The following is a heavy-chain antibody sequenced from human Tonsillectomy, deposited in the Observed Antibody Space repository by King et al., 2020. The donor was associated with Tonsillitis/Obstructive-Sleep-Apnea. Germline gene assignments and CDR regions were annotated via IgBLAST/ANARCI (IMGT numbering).Heavy chain of an antibody. Sequence: VQLAESGGGLVKPGGSLRLSCAASGFTFSDYYMSWIRQAPGKGLEWVSYISSSSSYTNYADSVKGRFTISRDNAKNSLYLQMNSLRAEDTAVYYCARRNSGYDFFDYWGQGTLVTVSS. CDR2: ISSSSSYT. CDR3: ARRNSGYDFFDY. J-gene: IGHJ4*02. V-gene: IGHV3-11*05. CDR1: GFTFSDYY. D-gene: IGHD5-12*01.